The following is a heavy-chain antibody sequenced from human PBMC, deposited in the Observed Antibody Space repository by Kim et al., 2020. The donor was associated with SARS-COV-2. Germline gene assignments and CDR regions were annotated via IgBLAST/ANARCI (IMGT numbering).Heavy chain of an antibody. D-gene: IGHD4-17*01. CDR2: IKEDGSEK. J-gene: IGHJ4*02. CDR3: ARDMFYGDYFDN. CDR1: GFTFRNYY. V-gene: IGHV3-7*01. Sequence: GGSLRLSCAASGFTFRNYYMSWVRQAPGKGLEWVAYIKEDGSEKYYVGSVRGRFTVSRDNAKNSLYLQMDSLRAEDTAVYYCARDMFYGDYFDNWGQGT.